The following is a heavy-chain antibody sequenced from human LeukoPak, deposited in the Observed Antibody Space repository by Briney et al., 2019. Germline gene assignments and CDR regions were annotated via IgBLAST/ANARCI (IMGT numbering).Heavy chain of an antibody. CDR2: INHSGST. V-gene: IGHV4-34*01. CDR1: GGSFSGYY. Sequence: SETLSLTCAIYGGSFSGYYWSWIRQPPGKGLEWIGEINHSGSTNYNPSLKSRVTISVDRSKNQFSLKLSSVTAADTAVYYCARGSSIVVVPAAKFPPYYFDYWGQGTLVTVSS. D-gene: IGHD2-2*01. CDR3: ARGSSIVVVPAAKFPPYYFDY. J-gene: IGHJ4*02.